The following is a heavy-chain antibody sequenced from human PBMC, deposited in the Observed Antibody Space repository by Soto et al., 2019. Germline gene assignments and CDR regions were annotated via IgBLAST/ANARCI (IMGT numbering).Heavy chain of an antibody. Sequence: GGSLRLSCAASGFTFSSYGMHWVRQAPGKGLEWVAVIWYDGSNKYYADTVKGRFTISRDNSKNTLYLQMNNLRDEDMAVYYCARGLAYYYYGMDVWGQGTTVTVSS. J-gene: IGHJ6*02. CDR2: IWYDGSNK. V-gene: IGHV3-33*01. CDR3: ARGLAYYYYGMDV. CDR1: GFTFSSYG.